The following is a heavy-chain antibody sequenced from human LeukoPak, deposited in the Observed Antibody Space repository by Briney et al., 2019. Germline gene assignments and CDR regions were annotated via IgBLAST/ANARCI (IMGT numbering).Heavy chain of an antibody. CDR1: GFTFSSYS. CDR2: ISSSSSTI. D-gene: IGHD4-23*01. J-gene: IGHJ4*02. Sequence: GGSLRLSCAASGFTFSSYSMNWVRQAPGKGLEWVSYISSSSSTIYHADSVKGRFTISRDNAKNSLYLQMNSLRAEDTAVYYCARDRTVVTPDYWGQGTLVTVSS. CDR3: ARDRTVVTPDY. V-gene: IGHV3-48*01.